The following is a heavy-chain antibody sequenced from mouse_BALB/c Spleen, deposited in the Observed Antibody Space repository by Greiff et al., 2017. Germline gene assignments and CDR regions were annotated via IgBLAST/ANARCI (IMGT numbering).Heavy chain of an antibody. D-gene: IGHD2-4*01. CDR1: GYTFTSYV. CDR3: ARWGLPNAMDY. J-gene: IGHJ4*01. CDR2: INPYNDGT. Sequence: VQLQQSGPELVKPGASVKTSCKASGYTFTSYVMHWVKQKPGQGLEWIGYINPYNDGTKYNEKFKGKATLTSDKSSSTAYMELSSLTSEDSAVYYCARWGLPNAMDYWGQGTSVTVSS. V-gene: IGHV1-14*01.